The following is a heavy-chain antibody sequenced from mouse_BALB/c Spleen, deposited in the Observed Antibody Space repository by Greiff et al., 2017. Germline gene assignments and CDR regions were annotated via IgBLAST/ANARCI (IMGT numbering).Heavy chain of an antibody. CDR3: ARGVYYGNPDY. Sequence: EVQLVESGPGLVKPSQSLSLTCTVTGYSITSDYAWNWIRQFPGNKLEWMGYISYSGSTSYNPSLKSRISITRDTSKNQFFLQLNSVTTEDTATYYCARGVYYGNPDYWGQGTTLTVSS. V-gene: IGHV3-2*02. D-gene: IGHD2-1*01. J-gene: IGHJ2*01. CDR1: GYSITSDYA. CDR2: ISYSGST.